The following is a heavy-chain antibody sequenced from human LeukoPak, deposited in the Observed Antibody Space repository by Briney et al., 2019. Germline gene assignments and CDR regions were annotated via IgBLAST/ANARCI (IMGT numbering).Heavy chain of an antibody. Sequence: SVKVSCKASVPTFSSYAISWVRQAPGQGLEWMGGIIPIFGTSNYAQKFQGRGTMTADASTSTAYMGLSSLRSEDTAVYYCAWGLYSSFQYYYYYYYMDVWGKGTTVTVSS. J-gene: IGHJ6*03. CDR2: IIPIFGTS. CDR1: VPTFSSYA. D-gene: IGHD6-6*01. CDR3: AWGLYSSFQYYYYYYYMDV. V-gene: IGHV1-69*01.